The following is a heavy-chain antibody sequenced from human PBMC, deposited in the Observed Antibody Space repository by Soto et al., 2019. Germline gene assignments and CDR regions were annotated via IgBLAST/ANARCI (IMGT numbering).Heavy chain of an antibody. CDR1: GFTFTSYD. Sequence: VQLVESGGGLVQPGGSLRLSCAGSGFTFTSYDINWVRQATGQGLEWMGWMNPNSGNTGYAQKFQGRVTMTRNTSISTAYMELSSLRSEDTAVYYCARNDYYDSSGYSYWGQGTLVTVSS. J-gene: IGHJ4*02. V-gene: IGHV1-8*01. CDR3: ARNDYYDSSGYSY. D-gene: IGHD3-22*01. CDR2: MNPNSGNT.